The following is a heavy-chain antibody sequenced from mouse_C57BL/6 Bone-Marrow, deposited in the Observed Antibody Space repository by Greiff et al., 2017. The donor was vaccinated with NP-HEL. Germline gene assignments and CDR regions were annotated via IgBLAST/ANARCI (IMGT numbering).Heavy chain of an antibody. CDR3: ASYDLYWYVEV. J-gene: IGHJ1*03. CDR2: INPNNGGT. CDR1: GYTFTDYN. V-gene: IGHV1-22*01. D-gene: IGHD2-3*01. Sequence: EVQLQQSGPELVKPGASVKMSCKASGYTFTDYNMHWVKQSHGKSLEWIGYINPNNGGTSYNQKFKGKAKLPVNKSSRTAYMELRGLTSEDSAVYYCASYDLYWYVEVWGTGTTVTVSS.